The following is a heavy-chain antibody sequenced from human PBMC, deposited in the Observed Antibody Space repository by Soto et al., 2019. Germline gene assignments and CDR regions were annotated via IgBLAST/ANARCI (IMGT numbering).Heavy chain of an antibody. CDR3: ARDDSRSWPHYYYGMDV. J-gene: IGHJ6*02. CDR1: GFTFSSYS. D-gene: IGHD6-13*01. Sequence: PGGSLRLSCAASGFTFSSYSMNWVRQAPGKGLEWVSSISSSSSYIYYADSVKGRFTISRDNAKNSLYLQMNSLRAEDTAVYYCARDDSRSWPHYYYGMDVWGQGTTVTVSS. CDR2: ISSSSSYI. V-gene: IGHV3-21*01.